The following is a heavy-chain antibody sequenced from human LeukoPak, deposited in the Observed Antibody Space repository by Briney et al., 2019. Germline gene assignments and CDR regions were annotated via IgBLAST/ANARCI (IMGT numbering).Heavy chain of an antibody. CDR2: IYSGGST. CDR3: ARVGGYSYGLIDY. Sequence: GGSLRLSCAASGFTVSSNYMSSVRQAPGKGLEWVSVIYSGGSTYYADSVKGRFTISRDNSKNTLYLQMNSLRAEDTAVYYCARVGGYSYGLIDYWGQGTLVTVSS. V-gene: IGHV3-53*01. D-gene: IGHD5-18*01. J-gene: IGHJ4*02. CDR1: GFTVSSNY.